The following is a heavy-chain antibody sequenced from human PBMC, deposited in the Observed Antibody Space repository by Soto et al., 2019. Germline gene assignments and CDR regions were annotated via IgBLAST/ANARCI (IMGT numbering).Heavy chain of an antibody. CDR2: INAGNGDT. CDR1: GYSFITYV. J-gene: IGHJ3*02. D-gene: IGHD1-20*01. Sequence: ASVNVSLTASGYSFITYVIHGVRLAPGQRLEWMGWINAGNGDTKYAQKLQGRVTITSDTSARTVYMELSGLRSEYTAVYFCVRVNNFSDAFDMWGQGTMVTVSS. CDR3: VRVNNFSDAFDM. V-gene: IGHV1-3*01.